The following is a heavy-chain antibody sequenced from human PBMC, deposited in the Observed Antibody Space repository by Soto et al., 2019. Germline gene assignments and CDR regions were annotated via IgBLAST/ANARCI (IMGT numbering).Heavy chain of an antibody. CDR2: IYYSGST. J-gene: IGHJ5*02. CDR3: ARGQDIVVVPAAQNWFDP. Sequence: SETLALTCTVAGGSISSGDYDWSWIRQPPGKGLEWIGYIYYSGSTYYNPSLKSRVTISVDTSKNQFSLKLSSVTAADTAVYYCARGQDIVVVPAAQNWFDPWGQGTLVTVSS. V-gene: IGHV4-30-4*02. CDR1: GGSISSGDYD. D-gene: IGHD2-2*01.